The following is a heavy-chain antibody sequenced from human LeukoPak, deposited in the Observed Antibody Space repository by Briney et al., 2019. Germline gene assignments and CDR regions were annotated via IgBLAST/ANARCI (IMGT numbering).Heavy chain of an antibody. CDR1: GGSISNYY. CDR2: IYYSGGT. Sequence: PSGTLSLTCTVSGGSISNYYWSWIRQPPGKGLQWIVYIYYSGGTNYNPSLKSRVTISIDTSKNQFSLKLSSVTAADTAVYYCARFYDSGYFALWGRGALVTVSS. D-gene: IGHD3-22*01. V-gene: IGHV4-59*08. CDR3: ARFYDSGYFAL. J-gene: IGHJ2*01.